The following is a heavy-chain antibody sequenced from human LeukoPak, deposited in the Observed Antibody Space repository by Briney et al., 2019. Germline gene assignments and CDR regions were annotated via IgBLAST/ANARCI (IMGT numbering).Heavy chain of an antibody. CDR1: GGTFSSYA. J-gene: IGHJ6*03. D-gene: IGHD6-19*01. V-gene: IGHV1-69*06. CDR3: ARTKAVAGTAYYYYMDV. CDR2: IIPIFGAA. Sequence: SVKVSCKASGGTFSSYAISWVRQAPGQGLEWMGGIIPIFGAANYAQKFQGRVAITADKSTSTAYMELSSLRSEDTAVYYCARTKAVAGTAYYYYMDVWGKGTTVTVSS.